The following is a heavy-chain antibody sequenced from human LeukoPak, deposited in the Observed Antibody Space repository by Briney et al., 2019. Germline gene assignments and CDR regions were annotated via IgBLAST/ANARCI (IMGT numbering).Heavy chain of an antibody. CDR2: ISGSGGST. J-gene: IGHJ4*02. V-gene: IGHV3-23*01. CDR3: AKAHTMIVVVITSNYFDY. Sequence: PGGSLRLSCAASGFTFSSYAMSWVRQAPGKGLEWVSAISGSGGSTYYADSVKGRFTISRDNSKNTLYLQMNSLRAEDTAVYYCAKAHTMIVVVITSNYFDYWGQGTLVTVSS. CDR1: GFTFSSYA. D-gene: IGHD3-22*01.